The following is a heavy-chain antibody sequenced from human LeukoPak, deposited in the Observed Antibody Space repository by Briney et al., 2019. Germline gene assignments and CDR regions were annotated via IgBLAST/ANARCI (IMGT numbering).Heavy chain of an antibody. D-gene: IGHD2/OR15-2a*01. Sequence: ASVKVSCKASGYNFTGYYLHWVRQAPGHGLEWMGWIHPNTGDTKYTRQFQGRVTMTRDTSINTAYMEVRGLRSNDTAVYYCARKGAEYGRSPQMNAWFDPWGQGTLITVSS. J-gene: IGHJ5*02. CDR1: GYNFTGYY. CDR3: ARKGAEYGRSPQMNAWFDP. V-gene: IGHV1-2*02. CDR2: IHPNTGDT.